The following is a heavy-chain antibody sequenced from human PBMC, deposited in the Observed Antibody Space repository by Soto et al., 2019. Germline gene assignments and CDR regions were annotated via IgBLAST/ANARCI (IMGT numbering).Heavy chain of an antibody. D-gene: IGHD4-4*01. J-gene: IGHJ6*02. V-gene: IGHV3-30*03. CDR1: GFSFSSYG. CDR3: AVAGLTSGFGLDV. CDR2: ISYDGTNK. Sequence: QVQLVESGGGVVKPGRSLRLSCAASGFSFSSYGMHWVRQAPGKGLEWVTVISYDGTNKYYADSGKGRVTITRDNSKNTLYLQMKSLRPEDTAVYYCAVAGLTSGFGLDVCGQGTTVTDSS.